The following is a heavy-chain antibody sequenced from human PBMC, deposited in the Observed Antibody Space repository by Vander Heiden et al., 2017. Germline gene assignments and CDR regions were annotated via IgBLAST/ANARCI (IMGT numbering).Heavy chain of an antibody. J-gene: IGHJ6*02. Sequence: QVQLVESGGGVVQAGRSLRLSCAASGFTFSSYDMHWVRQAPGKGLEWVALIRHDGSSEYYADSVKGRFTISRDSSKNTVFLQMDSLAADDTAVYYCARDAVAAGIFWGGDNYHAMDVWGLGTTVTVSS. D-gene: IGHD6-13*01. CDR1: GFTFSSYD. V-gene: IGHV3-33*01. CDR3: ARDAVAAGIFWGGDNYHAMDV. CDR2: IRHDGSSE.